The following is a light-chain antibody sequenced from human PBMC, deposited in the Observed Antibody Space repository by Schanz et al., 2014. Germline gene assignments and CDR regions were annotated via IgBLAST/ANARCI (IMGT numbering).Light chain of an antibody. J-gene: IGKJ1*01. CDR3: QQYGSSPRT. CDR2: DAS. Sequence: EIVLTQSPATLSLSPGERATLSCRASQSVRSYLAWYQQKPGQAPRLLIYDASNRATGIPDRFSGSGSGTDFTLTISRLEPEDFAVYYCQQYGSSPRTFGQGTKVEIK. CDR1: QSVRSY. V-gene: IGKV3-20*01.